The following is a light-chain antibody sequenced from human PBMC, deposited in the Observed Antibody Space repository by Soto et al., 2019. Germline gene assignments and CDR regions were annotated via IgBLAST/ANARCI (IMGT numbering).Light chain of an antibody. J-gene: IGKJ4*01. CDR3: QQAVGFPLS. Sequence: DIQMTQSPSSVSASVGDRVIITCRASPEIATWLAWYQQRPGRAPKLLIYNTYDLRSGVPSRFSGSRSGPAFILTIDTLQPEDFATYYCQQAVGFPLSFGGGTKVEI. CDR1: PEIATW. CDR2: NTY. V-gene: IGKV1-12*01.